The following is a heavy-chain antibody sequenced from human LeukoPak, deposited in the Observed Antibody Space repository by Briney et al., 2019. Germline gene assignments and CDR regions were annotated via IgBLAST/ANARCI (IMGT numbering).Heavy chain of an antibody. CDR1: GLTFSSYS. J-gene: IGHJ3*02. CDR3: AKDLPLYYLYTRGRYGSWRHDAFDI. Sequence: GGSLRLPCAASGLTFSSYSMSWVRQAPGKGLEWVSAISSSGGSTYYADSVKGRFTISRDNSKNTLYLQMNSLRADDTAVYYCAKDLPLYYLYTRGRYGSWRHDAFDIWGQGTMVTVSS. CDR2: ISSSGGST. D-gene: IGHD3-10*01. V-gene: IGHV3-23*01.